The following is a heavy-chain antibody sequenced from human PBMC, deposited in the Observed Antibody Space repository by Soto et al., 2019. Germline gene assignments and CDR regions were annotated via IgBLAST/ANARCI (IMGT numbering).Heavy chain of an antibody. D-gene: IGHD3-16*02. V-gene: IGHV1-18*01. Sequence: QVQLVQSGAEVKKPGASVKVSCKASGYTITNNGFNWVRQAPGQELAWMGWFSTYSGNTNYAQELRGRVIMTTDPSASTAYRELRGLTSNDTAVYYCASGKMYREPSPHYHYSFGMDVWGQGTTVAVS. J-gene: IGHJ6*02. CDR3: ASGKMYREPSPHYHYSFGMDV. CDR2: FSTYSGNT. CDR1: GYTITNNG.